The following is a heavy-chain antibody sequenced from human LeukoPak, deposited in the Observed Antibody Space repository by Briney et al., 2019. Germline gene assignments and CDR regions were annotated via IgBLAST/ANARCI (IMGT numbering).Heavy chain of an antibody. J-gene: IGHJ4*02. CDR2: ISSSGSST. V-gene: IGHV3-11*01. D-gene: IGHD3-9*01. CDR1: GFTFSDYY. Sequence: GGSLRLPCAASGFTFSDYYMSWIRQAPGKGLEWVSHISSSGSSTYYADSVKGRFTMSRDNSKNTLYLQMNSLRAEDTAVYYCAKVPDTYYDILTGYYPLFDYWGQGTLVTVSS. CDR3: AKVPDTYYDILTGYYPLFDY.